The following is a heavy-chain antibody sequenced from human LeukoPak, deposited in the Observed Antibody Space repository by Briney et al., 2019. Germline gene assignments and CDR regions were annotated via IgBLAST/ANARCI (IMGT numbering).Heavy chain of an antibody. Sequence: SETLSLTCTVSGGSFSNYYWSWIRQPAGKGLEGIGRIYTSGSTNYNPSVKSRVTMSEDTSNNQFSLKLTSVTAADTAVYYCARQPPQYYGMDVWGQGTTVTVSS. CDR2: IYTSGST. V-gene: IGHV4-4*07. CDR3: ARQPPQYYGMDV. J-gene: IGHJ6*02. CDR1: GGSFSNYY. D-gene: IGHD1-14*01.